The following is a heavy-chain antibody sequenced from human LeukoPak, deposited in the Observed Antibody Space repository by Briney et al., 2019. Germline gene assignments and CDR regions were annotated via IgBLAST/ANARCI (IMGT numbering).Heavy chain of an antibody. CDR3: GRSRGKKGGFAP. CDR1: GGSISSYY. J-gene: IGHJ5*02. Sequence: SETLSLTCTVSGGSISSYYWSWIRQPPGKGLEWIGYIYYSGSTNYNPSLKSRVTISVDTSKNQFSLKLSSVTAADTAVYYCGRSRGKKGGFAPWGQETWVTVPS. D-gene: IGHD3-16*01. V-gene: IGHV4-59*01. CDR2: IYYSGST.